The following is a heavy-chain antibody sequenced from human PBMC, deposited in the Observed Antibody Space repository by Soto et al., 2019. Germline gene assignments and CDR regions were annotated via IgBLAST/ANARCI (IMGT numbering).Heavy chain of an antibody. CDR3: ARHVSTSHYFSRYYYYYGMDV. V-gene: IGHV4-39*01. Sequence: SETLSLTCTVSGGSISSSSYYWGWIRQPPGKGLEWIGRIYYSGSTYYNPSLKSRVTISVDTSKNQFSLKLSSVTAADTAVYYCARHVSTSHYFSRYYYYYGMDVWGQGTTVTVSS. J-gene: IGHJ6*02. D-gene: IGHD3-10*01. CDR2: IYYSGST. CDR1: GGSISSSSYY.